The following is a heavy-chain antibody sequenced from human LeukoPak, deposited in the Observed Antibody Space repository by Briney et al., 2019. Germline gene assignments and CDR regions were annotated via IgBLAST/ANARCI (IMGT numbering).Heavy chain of an antibody. CDR2: IKPDGRDK. Sequence: GGSLRLSCAASGFTFSSYSMNWVRQAPGKGLEWVATIKPDGRDKYYVDSVKGRFTISRDNAKNSLYLQMNSLRDDDMALYYCARGNSGSYSQDWFDPWGQGTLVTVSS. J-gene: IGHJ5*02. D-gene: IGHD1-26*01. CDR3: ARGNSGSYSQDWFDP. V-gene: IGHV3-7*03. CDR1: GFTFSSYS.